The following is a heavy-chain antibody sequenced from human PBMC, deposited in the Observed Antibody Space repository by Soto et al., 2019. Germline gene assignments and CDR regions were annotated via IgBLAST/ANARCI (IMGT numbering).Heavy chain of an antibody. CDR3: ARHRGSYGGEYYFDY. CDR2: IYYSGST. V-gene: IGHV4-39*01. CDR1: GDSISSSRFY. D-gene: IGHD3-16*01. J-gene: IGHJ4*02. Sequence: PSETLSLTCTVSGDSISSSRFYWVWIRQPPGRGLEWIGTIYYSGSTYSNPSLKSRVTISVDASKNQFSLRLSSVTAADTAVYYCARHRGSYGGEYYFDYWGQGSQVT.